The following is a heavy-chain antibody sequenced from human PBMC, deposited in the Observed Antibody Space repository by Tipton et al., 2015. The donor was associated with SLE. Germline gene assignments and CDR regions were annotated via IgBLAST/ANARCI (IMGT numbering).Heavy chain of an antibody. V-gene: IGHV3-43*01. J-gene: IGHJ4*02. CDR3: VKEHITGWPNFES. Sequence: SLRLSCAASGFIFQAFSMHWVRQAPGKGLEWVSLIRGDASHSAYADSVRGRFTISRDNSEGSLFLQMSSLTSDDTALYYCVKEHITGWPNFESWGQGVVVVVSA. CDR2: IRGDASHS. CDR1: GFIFQAFS. D-gene: IGHD7-27*01.